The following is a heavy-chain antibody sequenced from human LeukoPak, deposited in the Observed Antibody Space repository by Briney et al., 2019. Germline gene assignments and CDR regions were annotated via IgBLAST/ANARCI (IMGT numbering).Heavy chain of an antibody. V-gene: IGHV3-33*06. CDR2: IWYDGTTT. CDR1: GFTFSSFG. Sequence: PGGSLRLSCAASGFTFSSFGMHWVRQAPGRGLEWVATIWYDGTTTYYADSVKGRFTISRDDSKSTVYLQMNSLRAEDTATYYCAKDTLAYYFDYWGQGTLVTVSS. J-gene: IGHJ4*02. CDR3: AKDTLAYYFDY.